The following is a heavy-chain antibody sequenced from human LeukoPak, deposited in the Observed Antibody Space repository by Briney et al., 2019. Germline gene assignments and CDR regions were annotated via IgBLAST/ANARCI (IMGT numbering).Heavy chain of an antibody. CDR1: GFTFSTSW. Sequence: AGSLTLSCAASGFTFSTSWMHWVRQAPGKGLVWVSRMNIDGTITTYAASVKGRFAVSIDNAKNTVSLQMNSLRVEDTAVYFCVRGGFPAGGDVWGQGTLVSVSS. D-gene: IGHD6-25*01. CDR3: VRGGFPAGGDV. CDR2: MNIDGTIT. J-gene: IGHJ4*02. V-gene: IGHV3-74*01.